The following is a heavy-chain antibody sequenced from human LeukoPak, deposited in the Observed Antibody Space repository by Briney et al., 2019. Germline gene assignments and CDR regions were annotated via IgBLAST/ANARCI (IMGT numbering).Heavy chain of an antibody. J-gene: IGHJ3*02. CDR3: ARDPQWLRLDAFDI. CDR1: GYTFTSYG. D-gene: IGHD5-12*01. Sequence: GASVKVSCKASGYTFTSYGISWVRQTPGQGLEWMGWISAYNGNTNYAQKLQGRVTMTTDTSTSTAYMELRSLRSDDTAVYYCARDPQWLRLDAFDIWGQGTMVTVSS. V-gene: IGHV1-18*01. CDR2: ISAYNGNT.